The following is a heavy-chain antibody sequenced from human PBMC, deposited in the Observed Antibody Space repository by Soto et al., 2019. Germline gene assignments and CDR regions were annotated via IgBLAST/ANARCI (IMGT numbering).Heavy chain of an antibody. J-gene: IGHJ4*02. CDR1: GFTFSTYA. CDR3: AKGDYSHSSGYYYFDY. CDR2: ISDSGDTT. D-gene: IGHD3-22*01. Sequence: GSLRLSCAASGFTFSTYAMSWVRQAPGKGLDWVSAISDSGDTTYHADSVKGRFTISRDNSKNTLYLQMSSLRAEDTAVYYCAKGDYSHSSGYYYFDYWGQGTLVTAPQ. V-gene: IGHV3-23*01.